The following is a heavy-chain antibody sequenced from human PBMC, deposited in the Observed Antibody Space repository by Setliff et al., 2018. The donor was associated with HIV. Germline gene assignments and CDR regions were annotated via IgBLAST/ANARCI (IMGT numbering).Heavy chain of an antibody. D-gene: IGHD5-12*01. CDR3: AKSSPSIGYISDH. J-gene: IGHJ4*02. V-gene: IGHV4-59*03. CDR2: ISPTGNT. CDR1: GASISSYY. Sequence: SETLSLTCSVSGASISSYYWSWIRQPPGKGLEWIGYISPTGNTNYNPSLKSRVTISTDTSKNQFSLNVRSVTAADMAVYFCAKSSPSIGYISDHWGQGTLVTVSS.